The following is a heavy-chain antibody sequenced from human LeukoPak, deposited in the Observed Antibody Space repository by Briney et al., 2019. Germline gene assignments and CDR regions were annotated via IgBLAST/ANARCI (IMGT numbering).Heavy chain of an antibody. CDR3: ASADSSGYVVDY. Sequence: PSETLSLTCTASGGSISSYYWSWIRQPPGKGLEWIGYIYYSGSTNYNPSLKSRVTISVDTSKNQFSLKLSSVTAADTAVYYCASADSSGYVVDYWGQGTLVTVSS. CDR2: IYYSGST. V-gene: IGHV4-59*08. CDR1: GGSISSYY. D-gene: IGHD3-22*01. J-gene: IGHJ4*02.